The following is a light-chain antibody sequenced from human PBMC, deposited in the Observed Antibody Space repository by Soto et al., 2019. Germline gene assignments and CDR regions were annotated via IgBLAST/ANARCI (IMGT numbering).Light chain of an antibody. CDR1: SSDVGGYNY. CDR3: NSYTSSTTVV. CDR2: DVT. V-gene: IGLV2-14*01. J-gene: IGLJ2*01. Sequence: QAALTQPASVSGSPGQSITISCTGTSSDVGGYNYVSWYQQNPGKAPKLMIYDVTNRPSGVSNRLSGSKSGNTASLTISGLQAEDEADYYCNSYTSSTTVVFGGGTKLTVL.